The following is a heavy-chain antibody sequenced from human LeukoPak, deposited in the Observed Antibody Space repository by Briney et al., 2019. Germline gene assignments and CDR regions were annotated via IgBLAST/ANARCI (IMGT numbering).Heavy chain of an antibody. Sequence: SETLSLTCAVYGGSFSVYYWSWIRQPPGKGLEWIGEINHSGSTNYNPSLKSRVTISVDTSKNQFSLKLSSVTAADTAVYYCASGYCSSTSCQAFDYWGQGTLVTVSS. V-gene: IGHV4-34*01. CDR1: GGSFSVYY. CDR2: INHSGST. D-gene: IGHD2-2*01. CDR3: ASGYCSSTSCQAFDY. J-gene: IGHJ4*02.